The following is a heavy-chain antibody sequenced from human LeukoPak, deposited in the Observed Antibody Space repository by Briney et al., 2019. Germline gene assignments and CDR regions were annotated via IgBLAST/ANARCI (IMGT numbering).Heavy chain of an antibody. CDR3: ARGRGGPSYEYYFDY. CDR1: GYAFTSFD. D-gene: IGHD1-26*01. J-gene: IGHJ4*02. V-gene: IGHV1-8*02. CDR2: MNPNIGDR. Sequence: ASVKVSCKASGYAFTSFDINWVRQATGQGLEWMGWMNPNIGDRGYAQKFQGRVTMTRDTSISTAYMDLSRLRSDDTAVYYCARGRGGPSYEYYFDYWGQGTLVTVSS.